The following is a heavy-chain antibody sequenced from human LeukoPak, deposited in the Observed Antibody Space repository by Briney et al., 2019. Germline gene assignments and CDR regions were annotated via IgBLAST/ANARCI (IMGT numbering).Heavy chain of an antibody. V-gene: IGHV1-24*01. CDR1: GYTLTELS. CDR2: FDPEDGET. D-gene: IGHD2-2*01. Sequence: ASVKVSCKVSGYTLTELSMHWVRQAPGKGLEWMGGFDPEDGETIYAQKFQGRVTMTEDTSTDTAYMELSSLRSEDTAVYYCATCCGVEVVPAASRYYYYMDVWSKGTTVTVSS. CDR3: ATCCGVEVVPAASRYYYYMDV. J-gene: IGHJ6*03.